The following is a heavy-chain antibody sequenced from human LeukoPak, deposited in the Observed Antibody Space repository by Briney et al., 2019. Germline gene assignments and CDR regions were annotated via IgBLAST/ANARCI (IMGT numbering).Heavy chain of an antibody. Sequence: GASVKVSCKASGYTFTSYGISWVRQAPGQGLEWMGWISAYNGNTNYAQKLQGRVTMPTDTSTSTAYMELRSLRSDDTAVYYCAIDLVRGSAWYDSYAFDIWGQGTMVTVSS. V-gene: IGHV1-18*01. CDR2: ISAYNGNT. J-gene: IGHJ3*02. CDR3: AIDLVRGSAWYDSYAFDI. D-gene: IGHD6-19*01. CDR1: GYTFTSYG.